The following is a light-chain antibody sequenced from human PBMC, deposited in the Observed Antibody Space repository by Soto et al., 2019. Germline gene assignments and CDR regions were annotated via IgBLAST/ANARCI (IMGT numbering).Light chain of an antibody. CDR3: QQYYSYWT. J-gene: IGKJ1*01. CDR2: DAS. CDR1: QSISNW. Sequence: DIQMTQSPSTLSASVGDRVTITCRASQSISNWLAWYQQKPGKAPKLLIYDASSLEGGVPSRFSGSGSGTEFTLTLSSLHPDDFGTYYCQQYYSYWTFGQGTKVDIK. V-gene: IGKV1-5*01.